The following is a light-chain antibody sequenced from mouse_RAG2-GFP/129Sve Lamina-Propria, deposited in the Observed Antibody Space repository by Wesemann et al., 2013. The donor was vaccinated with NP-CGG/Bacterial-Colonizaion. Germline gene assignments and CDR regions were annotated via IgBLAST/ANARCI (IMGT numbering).Light chain of an antibody. CDR2: WAS. Sequence: DIVMTQSPSSLAMSVGQKVTMSCKSSQSLLNSSNQKNYLAWYQQKPGQSPKLLIYWASTRHTGVPDRFTGSGSGTDFTLTISNMQSEDLADYFCQQYSSYRTFGGGTKLEIK. CDR3: QQYSSYRT. V-gene: IGKV8-30*01. CDR1: QSLLNSSNQKNY. J-gene: IGKJ1*01.